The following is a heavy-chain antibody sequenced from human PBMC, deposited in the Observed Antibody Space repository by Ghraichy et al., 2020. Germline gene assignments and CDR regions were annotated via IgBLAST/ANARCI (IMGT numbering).Heavy chain of an antibody. CDR2: ISGSGGST. CDR1: GFTFSSYA. CDR3: ANRLEVRGVIVIDY. V-gene: IGHV3-23*01. D-gene: IGHD3-10*01. Sequence: GGSLRLSCAASGFTFSSYAMSWVRQAPGKGLEWVSAISGSGGSTYYADSVKGRFTISRDNSKNTLYLQMNSLRAEDTAVYYCANRLEVRGVIVIDYWGQGTLVTVSS. J-gene: IGHJ4*02.